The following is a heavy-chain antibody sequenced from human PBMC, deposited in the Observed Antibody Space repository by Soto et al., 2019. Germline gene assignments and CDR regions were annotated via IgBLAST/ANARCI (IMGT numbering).Heavy chain of an antibody. CDR1: RFMFSNYA. CDR3: AKDRSSSWLYIEN. J-gene: IGHJ4*02. CDR2: ISYDGDIK. V-gene: IGHV3-30-3*01. Sequence: ESGGGVVQPGRSLTLSCAASRFMFSNYAMHWVRQAPGKGLEWVALISYDGDIKFYADTVRGRFTISRDNSRNTLYLEMNSLRPEDTAIYYCAKDRSSSWLYIENWGQGTLVNVSS. D-gene: IGHD6-13*01.